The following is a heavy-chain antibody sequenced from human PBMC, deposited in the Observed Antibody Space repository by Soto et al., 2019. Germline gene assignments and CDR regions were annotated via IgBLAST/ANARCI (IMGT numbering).Heavy chain of an antibody. CDR1: GGTFSSYT. J-gene: IGHJ4*02. CDR2: IIPILGIA. V-gene: IGHV1-69*08. CDR3: ARDHYDRSGYYRY. D-gene: IGHD3-22*01. Sequence: QVHLVQSGAEVKKPGSSVKVSCKASGGTFSSYTISWVRQAPGQGLEWMGRIIPILGIANYAQKFQGRVTITADKSTSTGDMELSSLRSEDTAVYYCARDHYDRSGYYRYWGQGTLVTVSS.